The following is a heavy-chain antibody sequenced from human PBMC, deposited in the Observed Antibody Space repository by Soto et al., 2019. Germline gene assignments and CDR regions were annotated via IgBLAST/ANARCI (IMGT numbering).Heavy chain of an antibody. Sequence: SETLSLTCTVSGGSISSYYWSWIRQPPGKGLEWIGYIYYSGSTNYNPSLKSRVTISVDTSKNQFSLKLSSVTAADTAVYYCARGGSGWYGGWFDPWGQGTLVTAPQ. CDR1: GGSISSYY. J-gene: IGHJ5*02. V-gene: IGHV4-59*01. CDR3: ARGGSGWYGGWFDP. CDR2: IYYSGST. D-gene: IGHD6-19*01.